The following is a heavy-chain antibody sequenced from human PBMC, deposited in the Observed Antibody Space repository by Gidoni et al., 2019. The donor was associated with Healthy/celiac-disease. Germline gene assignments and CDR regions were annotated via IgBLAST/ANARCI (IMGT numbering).Heavy chain of an antibody. V-gene: IGHV3-33*01. Sequence: QVQLVASGGGVVQPGRSLRLSCAASGFTFSRYGMHWVRQAPGKGLEWVAVIWYDGSNKYYADSVKGRFTISRDNSKNTLYLQMNSLRAEDTAVYYCARDGYGKGVVPAAMKDYWGQGTLVTVSS. CDR1: GFTFSRYG. J-gene: IGHJ4*02. CDR3: ARDGYGKGVVPAAMKDY. CDR2: IWYDGSNK. D-gene: IGHD2-2*01.